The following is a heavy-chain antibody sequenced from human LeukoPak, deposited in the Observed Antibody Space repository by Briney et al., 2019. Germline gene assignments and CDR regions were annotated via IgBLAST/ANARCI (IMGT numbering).Heavy chain of an antibody. CDR3: ARVRCSSTSCYGGYYFDY. Sequence: ASVKVSCKASGYTFTGYYMHWVRQAPGQGLKWMGWINPNRCGTNYAQKFQGRITMIRDTSIRPAYMELSRLRSDDTAVYYCARVRCSSTSCYGGYYFDYWGQGTLVTVSS. CDR1: GYTFTGYY. CDR2: INPNRCGT. V-gene: IGHV1-2*02. D-gene: IGHD2-2*01. J-gene: IGHJ4*02.